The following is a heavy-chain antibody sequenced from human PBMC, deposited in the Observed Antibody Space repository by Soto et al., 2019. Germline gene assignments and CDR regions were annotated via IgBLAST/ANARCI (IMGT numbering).Heavy chain of an antibody. J-gene: IGHJ4*02. CDR1: GFTFSNFG. D-gene: IGHD3-3*01. V-gene: IGHV3-30*18. Sequence: GGSLRLSCAASGFTFSNFGMHWGRQAPGKGLEWVAAISADGSDKYFSDSVKGRFTISRDNSKNTLFLQMDSLRVEDTAVYYCTKGSEVARQELDYWGQGTLVTVSS. CDR3: TKGSEVARQELDY. CDR2: ISADGSDK.